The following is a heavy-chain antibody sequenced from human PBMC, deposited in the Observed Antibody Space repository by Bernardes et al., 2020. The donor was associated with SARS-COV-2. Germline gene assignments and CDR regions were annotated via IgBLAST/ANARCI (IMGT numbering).Heavy chain of an antibody. CDR3: AKRGDATPYYLDY. D-gene: IGHD3-16*01. Sequence: GSLSLSCAASGFTFSSYGMHWVRQAPGKGLEWVGTIWYDGSNKYYADSVKGRFTISRDNSKNTLYLQMNSLRAEDTAVYYCAKRGDATPYYLDYWGQGTPVTVSS. CDR2: IWYDGSNK. CDR1: GFTFSSYG. V-gene: IGHV3-33*03. J-gene: IGHJ4*02.